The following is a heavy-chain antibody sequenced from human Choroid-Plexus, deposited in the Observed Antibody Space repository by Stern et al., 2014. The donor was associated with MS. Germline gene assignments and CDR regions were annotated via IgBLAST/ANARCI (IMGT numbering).Heavy chain of an antibody. CDR3: VRERCINTRCYGGRFGYYYYGMDV. CDR1: GGSFSGYY. Sequence: QVQLQQWGAGLLKPSETLSLTCAVYGGSFSGYYWSWNRQSPGKGLEWIGEIDRGGDPNYNPSRKGRITIPVDGSKTHLPLNLSAVTAADTAIYYCVRERCINTRCYGGRFGYYYYGMDVWGQGTTVTVSS. D-gene: IGHD2-2*01. J-gene: IGHJ6*02. CDR2: IDRGGDP. V-gene: IGHV4-34*01.